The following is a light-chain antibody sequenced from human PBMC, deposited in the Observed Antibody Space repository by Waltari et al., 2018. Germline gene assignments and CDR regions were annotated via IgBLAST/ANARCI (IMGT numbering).Light chain of an antibody. CDR1: SSNIGDNT. J-gene: IGLJ2*01. V-gene: IGLV1-44*01. CDR3: ASWDDSLKGVV. CDR2: FNN. Sequence: QSVLTQPPSASGTPGQRVSISCSGSSSNIGDNTVNWYQQLPGMAPKLLIYFNNQRPSGVPDRFSGSKSGTSASLAISGLQSADEADYYCASWDDSLKGVVFGGGTKLTVL.